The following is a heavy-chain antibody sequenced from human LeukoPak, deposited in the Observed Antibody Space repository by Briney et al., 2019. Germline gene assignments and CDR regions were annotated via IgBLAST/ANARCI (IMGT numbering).Heavy chain of an antibody. V-gene: IGHV3-30*18. CDR3: AKDHTQDTAMVPVDY. Sequence: PERSLRLSCAASGFTFSSYGMHWVRQAPGKGLEWVAVISYDGSNKYYADSVKGRFTISRDNSKNTLYLQMSSLRAEDTAVYYCAKDHTQDTAMVPVDYWGQGTLVTVSS. CDR2: ISYDGSNK. D-gene: IGHD5-18*01. J-gene: IGHJ4*02. CDR1: GFTFSSYG.